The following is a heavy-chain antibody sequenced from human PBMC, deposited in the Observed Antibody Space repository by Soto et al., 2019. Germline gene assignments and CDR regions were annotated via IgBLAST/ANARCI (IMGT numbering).Heavy chain of an antibody. V-gene: IGHV1-18*01. D-gene: IGHD3-22*01. CDR1: CYTFTSYG. J-gene: IGHJ5*02. Sequence: ASVKVPCKASCYTFTSYGISWVRQAPGQGLEWMGWISAYNGNTNHAQKLQGRVTMTTVTSTSTACMELRGLSTDDTAVYYCACVGGCYYVGSGSVACDNWFDPWGQGTLVTVSS. CDR2: ISAYNGNT. CDR3: ACVGGCYYVGSGSVACDNWFDP.